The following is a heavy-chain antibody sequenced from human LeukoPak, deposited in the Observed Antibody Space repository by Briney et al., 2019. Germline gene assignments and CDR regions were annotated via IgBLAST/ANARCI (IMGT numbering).Heavy chain of an antibody. CDR1: GYTFSSYG. D-gene: IGHD5-12*01. Sequence: GGSLRLSCAASGYTFSSYGMYWVRQAPGKGLERVAFIRYDGSNKYYADSVKGPFTISRDNSKNTLYLQMKSLRAEDTAVYYCAKGGGYEAQYYYYYLDVWGKGTTVTISS. CDR2: IRYDGSNK. CDR3: AKGGGYEAQYYYYYLDV. J-gene: IGHJ6*03. V-gene: IGHV3-30*02.